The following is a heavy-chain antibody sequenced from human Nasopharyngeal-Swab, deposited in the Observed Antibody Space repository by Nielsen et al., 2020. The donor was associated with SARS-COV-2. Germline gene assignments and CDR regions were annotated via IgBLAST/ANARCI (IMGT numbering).Heavy chain of an antibody. J-gene: IGHJ4*02. D-gene: IGHD3-10*01. V-gene: IGHV1-18*04. CDR3: ARQTNHYGLYYFDY. CDR1: GYSFTSYA. CDR2: ISAYNGNT. Sequence: ASVKVSCKASGYSFTSYAFSWVRQAPGQGLEWMGWISAYNGNTNYAQKFQGRVTMTRNTSISTAYMELSSLRSEDTAVYYCARQTNHYGLYYFDYWGQGTLVTVSS.